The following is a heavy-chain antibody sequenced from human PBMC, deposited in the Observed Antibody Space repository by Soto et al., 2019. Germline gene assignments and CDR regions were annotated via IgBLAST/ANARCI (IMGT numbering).Heavy chain of an antibody. J-gene: IGHJ4*02. CDR2: ITGSGAET. CDR3: AREDGGGPLDY. V-gene: IGHV3-23*01. CDR1: GFLFSGYF. Sequence: LESGGGPVQRGGSLRLSCEASGFLFSGYFMNWVRQAPGKGLEWVAYITGSGAETEYADSVKGRFTISRDNSRNTVSLQMNSLRVEDTAVYYCAREDGGGPLDYWGQGTLVTVSS. D-gene: IGHD2-15*01.